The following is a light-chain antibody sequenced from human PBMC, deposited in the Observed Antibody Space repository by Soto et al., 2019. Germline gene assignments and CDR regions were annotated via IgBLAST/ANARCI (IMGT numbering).Light chain of an antibody. J-gene: IGKJ4*01. CDR3: QQGDSFPFT. CDR1: QDISSW. Sequence: DIPMTQSPSSVSVSVGDRVTISCRASQDISSWVAWYQQKPGKAPKLLISAASSLQSGVPRRFSGSGSGTDFTLIISSLQPEDFATYFCQQGDSFPFTFGGGTKVEIK. V-gene: IGKV1-12*01. CDR2: AAS.